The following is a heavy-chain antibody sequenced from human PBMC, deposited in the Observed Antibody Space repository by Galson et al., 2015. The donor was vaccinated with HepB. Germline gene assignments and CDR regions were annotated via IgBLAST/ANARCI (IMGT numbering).Heavy chain of an antibody. V-gene: IGHV3-21*01. J-gene: IGHJ2*01. CDR1: GFTFSSYS. Sequence: SLRLSCAASGFTFSSYSMNWVRQAPGKGLEWVSSISSSSDYIYYADSVEGRFTISRDNAKNSLYLQMNSLRAEDTAVYYCARDGYYDFWSGYSSNFDYWGRGTLVTVSS. CDR2: ISSSSDYI. CDR3: ARDGYYDFWSGYSSNFDY. D-gene: IGHD3-3*01.